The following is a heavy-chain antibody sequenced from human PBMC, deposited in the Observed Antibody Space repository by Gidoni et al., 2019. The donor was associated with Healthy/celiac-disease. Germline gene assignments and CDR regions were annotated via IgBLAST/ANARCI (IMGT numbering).Heavy chain of an antibody. Sequence: EVQLVESGGGLVKPGGSLRLSCAASGFTFSSYSMNWVRQAPGKGLEWVSSISSSSSYIYYADSVKGRVTISRDNAKNSLYLQMNSLRAEDTAVYYCAREKRYYYDSSGYSDYWGQGTLVTVSS. V-gene: IGHV3-21*01. D-gene: IGHD3-22*01. J-gene: IGHJ4*02. CDR3: AREKRYYYDSSGYSDY. CDR1: GFTFSSYS. CDR2: ISSSSSYI.